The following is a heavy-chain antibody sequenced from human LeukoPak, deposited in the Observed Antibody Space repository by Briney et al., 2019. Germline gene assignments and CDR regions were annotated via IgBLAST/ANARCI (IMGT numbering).Heavy chain of an antibody. Sequence: SGALSLTCRVSRVSIRTADYDWGWVRQPPGEGLEWLVSIYFSGTPYFNPSLKSLVAVSIDTSKNQFSLKVTSVNASDTAVYFCARTSSWYAGAWFDSWGQGTLVTVSS. CDR2: IYFSGTP. D-gene: IGHD6-13*01. J-gene: IGHJ5*01. CDR1: RVSIRTADYD. CDR3: ARTSSWYAGAWFDS. V-gene: IGHV4-39*01.